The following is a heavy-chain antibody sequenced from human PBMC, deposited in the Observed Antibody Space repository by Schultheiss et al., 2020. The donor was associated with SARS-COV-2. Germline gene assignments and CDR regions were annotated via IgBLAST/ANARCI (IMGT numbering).Heavy chain of an antibody. D-gene: IGHD3-16*01. CDR2: ISGSGGST. V-gene: IGHV3-23*01. J-gene: IGHJ6*02. CDR1: GFTFSGSA. CDR3: ARPGGSWAPYYYYGMDV. Sequence: GGSLRLSCAASGFTFSGSAMHWVRQAPGKGLEWVSAISGSGGSTYYADSVKGRFTISRDNSKNTLYLQMNSLRAEDTAVYYCARPGGSWAPYYYYGMDVWGQGTTVTVS.